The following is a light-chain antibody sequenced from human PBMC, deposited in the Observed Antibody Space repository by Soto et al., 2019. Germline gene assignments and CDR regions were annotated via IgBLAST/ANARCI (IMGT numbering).Light chain of an antibody. V-gene: IGKV1-39*01. J-gene: IGKJ2*01. Sequence: DILMTQSPSSLSASVGDRVTITCRASQSISSYLNWYQQKPGKAPKVLIYATSSSQSGVPSRFSGSGSGTEFTLTISSLQPEDFATYYCPQSYSVSYTFGQGTKLEIK. CDR3: PQSYSVSYT. CDR2: ATS. CDR1: QSISSY.